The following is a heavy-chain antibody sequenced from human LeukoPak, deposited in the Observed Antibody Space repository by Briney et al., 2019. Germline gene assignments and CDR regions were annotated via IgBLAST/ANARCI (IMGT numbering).Heavy chain of an antibody. D-gene: IGHD3-3*01. CDR1: GFSLSSSW. CDR2: IKQDGSEK. Sequence: GGSLRLSCAASGFSLSSSWMSWVRQAPGKGLEWVANIKQDGSEKYYVDSVKGRFTISRDNAKNSLYLQMSRLRVEDTAVYYCARVIFGVVISPYFDHWGPGTLVTVSS. V-gene: IGHV3-7*01. J-gene: IGHJ4*02. CDR3: ARVIFGVVISPYFDH.